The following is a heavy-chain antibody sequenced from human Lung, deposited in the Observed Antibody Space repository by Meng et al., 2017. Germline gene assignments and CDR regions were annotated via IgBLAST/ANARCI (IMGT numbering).Heavy chain of an antibody. CDR2: INHSGST. V-gene: IGHV4-34*01. CDR1: GGSFSDYY. CDR3: ARGPTTMAHDFDY. J-gene: IGHJ4*02. Sequence: QVQLQQWGAGLLKPSETLSLTCVVSGGSFSDYYWSWIRQPPGKELEWIGEINHSGSTNYNPSLESRATISVDTSQNNLSLKLSSVTAADSAVYYCARGPTTMAHDFDYWGQGIPVTVSS. D-gene: IGHD4-11*01.